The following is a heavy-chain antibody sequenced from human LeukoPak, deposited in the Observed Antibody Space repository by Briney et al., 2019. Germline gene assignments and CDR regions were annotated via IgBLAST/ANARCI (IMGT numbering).Heavy chain of an antibody. Sequence: GGSLRLSCAASGFIFSNYAMVCVRQAPEKGLEWVSYINSNSRNIYYADSVKGRFAISRDNAKNSLFLQLGSLRAEDTAVYYCARVGLGLSTRGHNWFDPWGQGTLVTVSS. J-gene: IGHJ5*02. CDR2: INSNSRNI. CDR1: GFIFSNYA. CDR3: ARVGLGLSTRGHNWFDP. V-gene: IGHV3-21*06. D-gene: IGHD3-10*01.